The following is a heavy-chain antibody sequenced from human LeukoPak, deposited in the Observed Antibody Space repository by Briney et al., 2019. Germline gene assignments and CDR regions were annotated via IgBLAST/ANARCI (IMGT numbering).Heavy chain of an antibody. V-gene: IGHV3-30*18. Sequence: GGSLRLSCAASGFTFSSYGMHWVRQAPGKGLEWVAVISYDGSNKYYADSVKGRFTISRDNSKNTLYLQMNSPRAEDTAVYYCAKALSDFDYWGQGTLVTVSS. J-gene: IGHJ4*02. CDR3: AKALSDFDY. CDR1: GFTFSSYG. CDR2: ISYDGSNK. D-gene: IGHD3-16*02.